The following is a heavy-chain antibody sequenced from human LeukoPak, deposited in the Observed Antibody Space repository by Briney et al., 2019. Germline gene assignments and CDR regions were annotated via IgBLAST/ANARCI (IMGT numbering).Heavy chain of an antibody. CDR1: GFTFSSYW. D-gene: IGHD6-13*01. J-gene: IGHJ6*03. CDR3: ARSAAAGFSYYSYYLDV. V-gene: IGHV3-74*01. CDR2: INSDGSST. Sequence: GGSLRLSCAASGFTFSSYWIHWVRQAPGKGLVWVSRINSDGSSTTYADSAKGRFTISRDNAKNTLYLQMNSLRAEDTAVYYCARSAAAGFSYYSYYLDVWGKGTTVT.